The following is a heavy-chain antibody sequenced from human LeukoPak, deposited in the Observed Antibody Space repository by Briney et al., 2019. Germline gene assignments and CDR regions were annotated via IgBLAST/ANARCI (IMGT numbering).Heavy chain of an antibody. CDR3: ASGGVATITGNWFDP. D-gene: IGHD5-24*01. Sequence: SVKVSCKASGGTFSSYAISWVRQAPGQGLEWMGGIIPIFGTANYAQKFQGRVTITADKSTSTAYMELSSLRSEDTAVYYCASGGVATITGNWFDPWGQGTLVTVSS. CDR2: IIPIFGTA. J-gene: IGHJ5*02. CDR1: GGTFSSYA. V-gene: IGHV1-69*06.